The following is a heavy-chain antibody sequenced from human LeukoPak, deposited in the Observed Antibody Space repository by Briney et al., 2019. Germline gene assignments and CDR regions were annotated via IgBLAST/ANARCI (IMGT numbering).Heavy chain of an antibody. CDR1: GFTFSSYG. J-gene: IGHJ4*02. Sequence: PGGSLRLSCAASGFTFSSYGMHWVRQAPGKGLEWVAVIWYDGSNKYYADSVKGRFTISRDNSKNTLYLQMNSLRAEDTAVYYCARGGKWLHLTPDFDYWGQGTLVTVSS. CDR2: IWYDGSNK. CDR3: ARGGKWLHLTPDFDY. V-gene: IGHV3-33*01. D-gene: IGHD5-24*01.